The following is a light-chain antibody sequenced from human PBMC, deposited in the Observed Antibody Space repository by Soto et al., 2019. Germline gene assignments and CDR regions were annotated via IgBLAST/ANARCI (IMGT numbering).Light chain of an antibody. CDR2: EVS. Sequence: SALTQPASVSGSPGQTITISCTGTSSDVGAYNYVSWYQQHPGKAPKLMIYEVSNRPSGVSDRFSGSKSGNTASLTISGLQAADEADYYCSSKRTTASLVFGTGTKVTVL. CDR3: SSKRTTASLV. CDR1: SSDVGAYNY. V-gene: IGLV2-14*01. J-gene: IGLJ1*01.